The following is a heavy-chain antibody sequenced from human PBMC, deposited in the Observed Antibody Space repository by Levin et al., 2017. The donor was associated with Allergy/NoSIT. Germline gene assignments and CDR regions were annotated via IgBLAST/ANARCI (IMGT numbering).Heavy chain of an antibody. V-gene: IGHV3-33*01. J-gene: IGHJ6*02. CDR3: ARVGIAVAGTPYYYYYGMDV. CDR1: GFTFSSYG. Sequence: GGSLRLSCAASGFTFSSYGMHWVRQAPGKGLEWVAVIWYDGSNKYYADSVKGRFTISRDNSKNTLYLQMNSLRAEDTAVYYCARVGIAVAGTPYYYYYGMDVWGQGTTVTVSS. D-gene: IGHD6-19*01. CDR2: IWYDGSNK.